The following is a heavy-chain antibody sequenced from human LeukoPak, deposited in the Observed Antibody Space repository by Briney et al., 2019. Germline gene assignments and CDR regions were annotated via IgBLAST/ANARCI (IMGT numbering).Heavy chain of an antibody. Sequence: SETLSLTCTVSGGSIYGYYWNWIRQPPGKGLGWIGYIYFSGSTNYNPSLQSRVTISVDTSKNQFSLKLNSVTAADTAVYFCARGEALRQNYGMDVWGQGTTVTVSS. CDR1: GGSIYGYY. V-gene: IGHV4-59*01. CDR2: IYFSGST. CDR3: ARGEALRQNYGMDV. J-gene: IGHJ6*02.